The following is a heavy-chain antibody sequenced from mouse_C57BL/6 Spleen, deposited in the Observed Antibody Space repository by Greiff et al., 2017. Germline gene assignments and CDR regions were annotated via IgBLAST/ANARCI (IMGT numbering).Heavy chain of an antibody. Sequence: QVQLQQPGAELVKPGASVKLSCKASGYTLTSYWMHWVKQRPGQGLEWIGMIHPNSGSTNYNEKFKSKATLTVDKSSSTAYMQLSSLTSEDSAVXYCASLYDGYSAWFAYWGQGTLVTVSA. CDR2: IHPNSGST. J-gene: IGHJ3*01. CDR3: ASLYDGYSAWFAY. D-gene: IGHD2-3*01. CDR1: GYTLTSYW. V-gene: IGHV1-64*01.